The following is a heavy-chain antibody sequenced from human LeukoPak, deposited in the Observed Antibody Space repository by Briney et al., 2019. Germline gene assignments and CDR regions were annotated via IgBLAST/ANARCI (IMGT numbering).Heavy chain of an antibody. J-gene: IGHJ4*02. CDR3: ARGRIRIHY. V-gene: IGHV3-30*03. Sequence: PGGSLRLSCAASGFTFSDYGMHWVRQATGKGLEGVALISYDGSNKYYADSVKGRFTISRDNPKNTLYLQMNSLRAEDTAVYFCARGRIRIHYWGQGTLVTVSS. CDR2: ISYDGSNK. CDR1: GFTFSDYG. D-gene: IGHD2-15*01.